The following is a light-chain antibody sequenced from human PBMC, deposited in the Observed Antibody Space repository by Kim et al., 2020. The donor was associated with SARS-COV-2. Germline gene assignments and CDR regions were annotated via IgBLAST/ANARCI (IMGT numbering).Light chain of an antibody. CDR3: TSYIGSNSVVV. Sequence: QSALTQPPSASGSPGQSVTISCTGTSSDIGGNKYVSWYQQHPGKAPKLMIYEVNKRPSGIPDRFSGSKSGNSASLTVSGLQAEDEADYYCTSYIGSNSVVVFGGGTQLTVL. J-gene: IGLJ2*01. CDR1: SSDIGGNKY. CDR2: EVN. V-gene: IGLV2-8*01.